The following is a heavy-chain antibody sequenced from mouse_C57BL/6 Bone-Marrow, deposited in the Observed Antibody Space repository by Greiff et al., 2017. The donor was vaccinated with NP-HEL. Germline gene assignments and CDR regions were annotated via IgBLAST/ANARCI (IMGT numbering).Heavy chain of an antibody. CDR2: IDPSDSYT. CDR3: ARRGVGAFYWYFDV. D-gene: IGHD1-1*01. CDR1: CYTFTSYW. J-gene: IGHJ1*03. V-gene: IGHV1-69*01. Sequence: VQLQQPGAELVMPGASVKLSCKASCYTFTSYWMHWVKQRPGQGLAWIGEIDPSDSYTNYNQKFKGKSTLTVDKSSSTAYMQLSSLTSEDSAVYYCARRGVGAFYWYFDVWGTGTTVTVSS.